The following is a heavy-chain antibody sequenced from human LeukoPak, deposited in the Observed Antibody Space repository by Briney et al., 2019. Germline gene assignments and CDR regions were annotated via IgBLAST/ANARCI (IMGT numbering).Heavy chain of an antibody. CDR3: ARGSPEWIQLWLNYYYYMDV. V-gene: IGHV3-23*01. CDR2: ISGSGGST. J-gene: IGHJ6*03. CDR1: GFTFSSYA. Sequence: GGSLRLSCAASGFTFSSYAMSWVRQAPGKGLEWVSAISGSGGSTYYADSVKGRFTISRDNAKNSLYLQMNSLRAEDTAVYYCARGSPEWIQLWLNYYYYMDVWGEGTTVTISS. D-gene: IGHD5-18*01.